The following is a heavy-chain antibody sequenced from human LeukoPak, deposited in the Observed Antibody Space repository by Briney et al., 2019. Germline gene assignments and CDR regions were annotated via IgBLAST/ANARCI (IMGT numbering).Heavy chain of an antibody. CDR1: GFTFSSYA. CDR3: AKLTTS. J-gene: IGHJ4*02. V-gene: IGHV3-23*01. Sequence: PGGSLRLSCAASGFTFSSYAMSWVRQAPGKGLEWVSGISGSAYSAYYADSVKGRFTISRDNSQNTLYLRMNSLRTEDTAVYYCAKLTTSWGQGTLVTVSS. D-gene: IGHD4-11*01. CDR2: ISGSAYSA.